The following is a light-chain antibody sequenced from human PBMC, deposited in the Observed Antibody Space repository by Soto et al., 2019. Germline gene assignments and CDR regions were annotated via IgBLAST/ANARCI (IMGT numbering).Light chain of an antibody. V-gene: IGLV1-40*01. CDR2: GNS. CDR1: ISNIGAGYD. J-gene: IGLJ1*01. CDR3: QSYDSSVTLRV. Sequence: QSVLTQPPSVFGAPVQRVTISCTGSISNIGAGYDVHWYQQLPGTAPKLLIYGNSNRPSGVPDRFSGSKSGTSASLAITGLQADDEADYYCQSYDSSVTLRVFGTGTKLTVL.